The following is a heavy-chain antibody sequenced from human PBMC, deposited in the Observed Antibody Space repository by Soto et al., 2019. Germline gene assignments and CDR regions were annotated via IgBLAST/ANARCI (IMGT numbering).Heavy chain of an antibody. D-gene: IGHD2-2*01. CDR3: ARGASIVVVPAVYQGAFDI. V-gene: IGHV1-2*04. CDR1: GYTFTGYY. J-gene: IGHJ3*02. CDR2: INPNSGGT. Sequence: SVKFSCTASGYTFTGYYMHCVRHAPGQGLEWMGWINPNSGGTNYAQKFQGWVTMTRDTSISTAYMELGRLRSDETAVYYCARGASIVVVPAVYQGAFDIWGQGTMV.